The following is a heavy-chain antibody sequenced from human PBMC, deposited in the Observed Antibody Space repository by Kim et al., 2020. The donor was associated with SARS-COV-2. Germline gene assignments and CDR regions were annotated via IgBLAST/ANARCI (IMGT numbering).Heavy chain of an antibody. V-gene: IGHV4-4*02. CDR1: GGSISSSNW. Sequence: SETLSLTCAVSGGSISSSNWWSWVRQPPGKGLEWIGEIYHSGSTNYNPSLKSRVTISVDKSKNQFSLKLSSVTAADTAVYYCARDQGELLGGGAFDIWGQGTMVTVSS. CDR3: ARDQGELLGGGAFDI. J-gene: IGHJ3*02. D-gene: IGHD1-26*01. CDR2: IYHSGST.